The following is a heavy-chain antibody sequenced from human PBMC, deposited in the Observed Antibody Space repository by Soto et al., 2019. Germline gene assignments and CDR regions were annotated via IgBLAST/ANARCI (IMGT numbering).Heavy chain of an antibody. V-gene: IGHV5-10-1*01. D-gene: IGHD1-20*01. CDR2: IDPSDSYT. J-gene: IGHJ5*02. CDR3: ARRVAGRITGTTMLYNWFDP. Sequence: GESLKISFKGSGYSFTSYWISWVRQMPGKGLEWMGRIDPSDSYTNYSPSFQGHVTISADKSISTAYLQWSSLKASDTAMYYCARRVAGRITGTTMLYNWFDPWGQGTLVTVSS. CDR1: GYSFTSYW.